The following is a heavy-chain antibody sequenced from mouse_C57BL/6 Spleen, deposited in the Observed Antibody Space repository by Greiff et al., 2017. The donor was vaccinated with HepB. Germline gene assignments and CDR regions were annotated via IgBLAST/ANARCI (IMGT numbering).Heavy chain of an antibody. CDR2: IYPSDSET. V-gene: IGHV1-61*01. D-gene: IGHD1-1*01. Sequence: QVQLKESGAELVRPGSSVKLSCKASGYTFTSYWMDWVKQRPGQGLEWIGNIYPSDSETHYNQKFKDKATLTVDKSSSTAYMQLSSLTSEDSAVYYCARGGYYGSSAYWGQGTLVTVSA. CDR1: GYTFTSYW. CDR3: ARGGYYGSSAY. J-gene: IGHJ3*01.